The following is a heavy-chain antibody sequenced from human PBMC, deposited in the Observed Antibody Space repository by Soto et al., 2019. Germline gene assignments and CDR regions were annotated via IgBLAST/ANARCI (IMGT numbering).Heavy chain of an antibody. CDR2: IYSGGST. V-gene: IGHV3-53*05. CDR1: GFTVSSNY. J-gene: IGHJ4*02. CDR3: AKATGFSSGPLEY. D-gene: IGHD6-19*01. Sequence: HPGGSLRLSCAASGFTVSSNYMSWVRQAPGKGLEWVSVIYSGGSTYYADSVKGRFTISRDNAKNSLYLQMNSLRAEDTALYYCAKATGFSSGPLEYWGQGTLVTVSS.